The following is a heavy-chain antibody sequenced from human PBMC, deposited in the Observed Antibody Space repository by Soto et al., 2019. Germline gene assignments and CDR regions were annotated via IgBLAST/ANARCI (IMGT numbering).Heavy chain of an antibody. J-gene: IGHJ4*02. CDR2: MSGSGGGT. CDR3: AKDFYPHSSGWTLDY. Sequence: GGSLRLSCAASGFTFSSYAMSWVRQDPGKGLEWVSVMSGSGGGTYYADSVKGRFTISRDNSKNTLYLQMNSLRAEDTAVYFCAKDFYPHSSGWTLDYWGQGTLVTVSS. V-gene: IGHV3-23*01. CDR1: GFTFSSYA. D-gene: IGHD6-25*01.